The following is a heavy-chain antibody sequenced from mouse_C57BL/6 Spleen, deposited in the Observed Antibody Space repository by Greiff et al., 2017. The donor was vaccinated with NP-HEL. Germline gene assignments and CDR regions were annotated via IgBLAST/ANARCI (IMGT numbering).Heavy chain of an antibody. CDR3: APVYYDYDEGFAY. CDR2: IYPRSGNT. D-gene: IGHD2-4*01. Sequence: VQLQESGAELARPGASVKLSCKASGYTFTSYGISWVKQRTGQGLEWIGEIYPRSGNTYYNEKFKGKATLTADKSSSTAYMELRSLTSEDSAVYFCAPVYYDYDEGFAYWGQGTLVTVSA. CDR1: GYTFTSYG. V-gene: IGHV1-81*01. J-gene: IGHJ3*01.